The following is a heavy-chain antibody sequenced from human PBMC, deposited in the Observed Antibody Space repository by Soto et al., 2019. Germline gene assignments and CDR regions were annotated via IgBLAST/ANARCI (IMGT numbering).Heavy chain of an antibody. Sequence: QLQLQESCPGLVKPSETLSLTCTVSGGSISSSSYYWGWIRQPPGKGLEWIGSIYYSGSTYYNPSLKSRVTISVDTSKNQFSLKLSSVTAADTAVYYCATTPRPLLWFGELFFYWGQGTLVTVSS. J-gene: IGHJ4*02. D-gene: IGHD3-10*01. CDR3: ATTPRPLLWFGELFFY. CDR1: GGSISSSSYY. V-gene: IGHV4-39*01. CDR2: IYYSGST.